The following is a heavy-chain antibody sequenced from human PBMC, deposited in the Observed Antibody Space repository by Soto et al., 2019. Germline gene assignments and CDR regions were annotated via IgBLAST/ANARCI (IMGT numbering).Heavy chain of an antibody. J-gene: IGHJ6*04. Sequence: GGSLRLSCAASGFTFSSYLMHWVRQAPGKGLVWVSRINSAGSSTSYAASVKGRFTISRDNAKNTLYLQMNSLRAEYTVVYYCARWDLKLGRSYYYGMDVWGKGTTVTVPS. D-gene: IGHD1-26*01. V-gene: IGHV3-74*01. CDR2: INSAGSST. CDR3: ARWDLKLGRSYYYGMDV. CDR1: GFTFSSYL.